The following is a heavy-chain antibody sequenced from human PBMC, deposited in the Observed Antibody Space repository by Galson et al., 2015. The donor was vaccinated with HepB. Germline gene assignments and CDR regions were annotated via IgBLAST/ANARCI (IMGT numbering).Heavy chain of an antibody. CDR3: ARERSYYYDSSGHYY. D-gene: IGHD3-22*01. CDR2: IIPILGIA. J-gene: IGHJ4*02. V-gene: IGHV1-69*04. Sequence: SVKVSCKASGGTFSSYAISWVRQAPGQGLEWMGRIIPILGIANYAQKFQGRVTITADKSTSTAYMELSSLRSEDTAVYYCARERSYYYDSSGHYYWGQGTLVTVSS. CDR1: GGTFSSYA.